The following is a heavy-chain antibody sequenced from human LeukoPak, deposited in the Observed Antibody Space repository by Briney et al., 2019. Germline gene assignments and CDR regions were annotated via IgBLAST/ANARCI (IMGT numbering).Heavy chain of an antibody. J-gene: IGHJ4*02. CDR3: ARDRYAVADFDY. D-gene: IGHD6-19*01. Sequence: PGGSLRLSCAASGFTFSDYYMSWIRQAPGKGLERVSYIRSSGSTIYYADSVKGRFTISRDNAKNSLYLQMNSLRAEDTAVYYCARDRYAVADFDYWGQGTLVTVSS. CDR2: IRSSGSTI. CDR1: GFTFSDYY. V-gene: IGHV3-11*01.